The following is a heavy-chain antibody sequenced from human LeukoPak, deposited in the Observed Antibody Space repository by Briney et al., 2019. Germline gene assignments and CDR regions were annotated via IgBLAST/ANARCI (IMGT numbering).Heavy chain of an antibody. CDR2: IYYSGST. D-gene: IGHD3-16*02. CDR1: GGSISSSSYY. CDR3: ARDRDDYVWGSYRYTSNFDY. V-gene: IGHV4-39*07. Sequence: SETLSLTCTVSGGSISSSSYYWGWIRQPPGKGLEWIGSIYYSGSTYYNPSLKSRVTISVDTSKNQFSLKLSSVTAADTAVYYCARDRDDYVWGSYRYTSNFDYWGQGTLVTVSS. J-gene: IGHJ4*02.